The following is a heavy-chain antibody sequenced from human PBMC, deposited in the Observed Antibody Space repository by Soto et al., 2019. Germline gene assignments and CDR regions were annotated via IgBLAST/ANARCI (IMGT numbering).Heavy chain of an antibody. V-gene: IGHV3-21*01. J-gene: IGHJ4*02. CDR2: ISSSSSYI. D-gene: IGHD2-15*01. Sequence: GSLRLSCAASGFTFNSYSMNWVRQAPGKGLEWVSSISSSSSYIYYADSVKGRFTISRDNAKNSLYLQMNSLRAEDTAVYYCARVGGSPSGYFDYWGQGTLVTVSS. CDR3: ARVGGSPSGYFDY. CDR1: GFTFNSYS.